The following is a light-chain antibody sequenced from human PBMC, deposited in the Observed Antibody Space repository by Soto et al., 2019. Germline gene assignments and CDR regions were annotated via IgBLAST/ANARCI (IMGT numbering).Light chain of an antibody. V-gene: IGKV1-5*03. CDR2: MAS. J-gene: IGKJ5*01. CDR3: QQYNNWPIT. Sequence: DIQMTQSPSTLSASVGDTVTITCRASRSIGNWLAWYQQRPGIAPKLLIYMASTLNTGVPARFSGSGSGTEFTLSIYSLQPDDFAVYYCQQYNNWPITFGQGTRLEIK. CDR1: RSIGNW.